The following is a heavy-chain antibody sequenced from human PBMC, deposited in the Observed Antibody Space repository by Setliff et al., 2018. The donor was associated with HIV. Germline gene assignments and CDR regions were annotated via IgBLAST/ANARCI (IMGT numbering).Heavy chain of an antibody. CDR1: GFTVISKS. CDR2: ISGSGGST. J-gene: IGHJ4*01. Sequence: GGSLRLSCVASGFTVISKSMSWVRQAPGKGLEWVSVISGSGGSTFYADSVKGRFTISRDNSKNTLYLQMNRLRVEDTVVYYCAKDGISGGAYPPYYFDYWGHGTLVTVSS. V-gene: IGHV3-23*01. D-gene: IGHD2-15*01. CDR3: AKDGISGGAYPPYYFDY.